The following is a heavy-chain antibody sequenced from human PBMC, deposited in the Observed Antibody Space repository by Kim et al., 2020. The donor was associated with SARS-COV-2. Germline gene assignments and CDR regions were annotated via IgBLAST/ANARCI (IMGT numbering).Heavy chain of an antibody. V-gene: IGHV7-4-1*02. D-gene: IGHD2-21*01. J-gene: IGHJ4*02. CDR3: ARDLFGAHDY. Sequence: ASVKVSCKASGYTFSDYPMNWVRQAPGQGPEWMGWINTNTGNPTYAPGLTGRFVFSLDTSVSTTYLQISSLKPEDTAIYYCARDLFGAHDYWGQGTLVTV. CDR2: INTNTGNP. CDR1: GYTFSDYP.